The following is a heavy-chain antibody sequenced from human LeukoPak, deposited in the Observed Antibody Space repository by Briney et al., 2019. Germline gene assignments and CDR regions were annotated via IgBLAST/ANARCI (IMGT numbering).Heavy chain of an antibody. V-gene: IGHV3-74*01. CDR2: INSDGSST. Sequence: GGSLRLSCAASGFTFSSYWMHLVRQAPGKGLVWVSRINSDGSSTSYADSVKGRFTISRDNAKNTLYLQMNSLRAEDTAVYYCARAPPAVEMATNFDYWGQGTLVTVSS. D-gene: IGHD5-24*01. CDR1: GFTFSSYW. CDR3: ARAPPAVEMATNFDY. J-gene: IGHJ4*02.